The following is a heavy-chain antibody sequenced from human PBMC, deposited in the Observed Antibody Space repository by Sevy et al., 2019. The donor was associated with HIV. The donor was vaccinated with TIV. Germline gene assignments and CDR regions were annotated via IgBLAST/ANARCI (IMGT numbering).Heavy chain of an antibody. CDR3: ATPRGTDWYEGAGGYFDL. J-gene: IGHJ2*01. CDR2: IYNTGST. D-gene: IGHD6-19*01. V-gene: IGHV4-39*02. Sequence: SETLSLTCTVSGGSIRINSYYWGWVRQPPGKGLEWIGSIYNTGSTSYNPSLKSRVTISVDTSKITFSLRLTSVTAADTAVYYCATPRGTDWYEGAGGYFDLWGRGTLVTVSS. CDR1: GGSIRINSYY.